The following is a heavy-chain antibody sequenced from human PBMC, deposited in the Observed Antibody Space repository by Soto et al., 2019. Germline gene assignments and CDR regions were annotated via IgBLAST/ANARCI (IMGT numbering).Heavy chain of an antibody. D-gene: IGHD3-22*01. CDR1: GYSFTTYG. V-gene: IGHV7-4-1*02. J-gene: IGHJ6*02. Sequence: ASVKVSCKASGYSFTTYGMNWVPQAPGQGLEWMGWFNTYTGNPTYAQGFTGRFVFSMDTSASTAYLQISSLKAEDMAMYYCARQYYYDSSVYYGVVRYYYHYYGMDFWCQGTTVTVSS. CDR3: ARQYYYDSSVYYGVVRYYYHYYGMDF. CDR2: FNTYTGNP.